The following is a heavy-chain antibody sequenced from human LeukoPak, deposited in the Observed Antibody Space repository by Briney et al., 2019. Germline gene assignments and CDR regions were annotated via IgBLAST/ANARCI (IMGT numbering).Heavy chain of an antibody. D-gene: IGHD2-2*01. Sequence: GGSLRLSCAASGFTFSSYAMSWVRQAPGKGLEWVSAISGSGGSTYYADSVKGRFTISRDNSKNTLYLQMNSLRAEDTAVYFCAKDLDIVVVPAGPDDYWGQGTLVTVSS. J-gene: IGHJ4*02. CDR1: GFTFSSYA. V-gene: IGHV3-23*01. CDR2: ISGSGGST. CDR3: AKDLDIVVVPAGPDDY.